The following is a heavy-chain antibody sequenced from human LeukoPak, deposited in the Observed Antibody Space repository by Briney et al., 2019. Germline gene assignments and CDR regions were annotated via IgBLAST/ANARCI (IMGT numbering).Heavy chain of an antibody. Sequence: GESLKISCKGSGYSFTSYRIGWVRQMPGKGLEWMGIIYPGDSDTRYRPSFQGQVTISADKSVSTAYLQWSSLRASDTAMYYCARASRDGYNQNFDHWGQGTLVTVSS. D-gene: IGHD5-24*01. CDR3: ARASRDGYNQNFDH. V-gene: IGHV5-51*01. J-gene: IGHJ4*02. CDR1: GYSFTSYR. CDR2: IYPGDSDT.